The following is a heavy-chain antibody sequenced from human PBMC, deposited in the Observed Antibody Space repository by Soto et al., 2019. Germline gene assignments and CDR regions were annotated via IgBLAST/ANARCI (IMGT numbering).Heavy chain of an antibody. CDR2: INTYNGNT. J-gene: IGHJ4*02. V-gene: IGHV1-18*01. D-gene: IGHD3-10*01. CDR1: GYTFTRYG. CDR3: ARDLGFGLSDY. Sequence: ASVKVSCKASGYTFTRYGIGWARQAPGQGLEWMGWINTYNGNTNYAQKFQGRVTITRDTSASTAYMELSGLRSEDTAVYSCARDLGFGLSDYWGQGTLVTVSS.